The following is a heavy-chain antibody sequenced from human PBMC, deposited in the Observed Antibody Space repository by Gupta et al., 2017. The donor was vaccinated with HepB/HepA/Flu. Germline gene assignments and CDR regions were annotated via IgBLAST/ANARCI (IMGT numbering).Heavy chain of an antibody. J-gene: IGHJ5*02. V-gene: IGHV3-33*01. D-gene: IGHD3-16*02. Sequence: QVQLVESGGGVVQPGTSLTLSCAASGFAFRSYGMHWVRQAPGKGLEWVAIIWYDGSNENYGDSVKGRFTVSRDNSKNTVYLQMNNLRAEDTAVYYCARHYCYNSACLFGENWFDPWGQGTLVTVSS. CDR2: IWYDGSNE. CDR1: GFAFRSYG. CDR3: ARHYCYNSACLFGENWFDP.